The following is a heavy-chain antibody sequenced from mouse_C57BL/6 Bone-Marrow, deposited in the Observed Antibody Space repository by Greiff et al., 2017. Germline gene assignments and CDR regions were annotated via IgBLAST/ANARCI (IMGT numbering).Heavy chain of an antibody. J-gene: IGHJ4*01. D-gene: IGHD6-1*01. CDR2: INPNNGGT. CDR3: ASYNTPGYYYAMDY. Sequence: EVQLQQSGPELVKPGASVKISCKASGYTFTDYYMNWVKQSHGKSLEWIGDINPNNGGTRYHQKFQGKATLTVDKSSSTAYMALRSLTSEDSADYYSASYNTPGYYYAMDYWGQRTSVTVS. CDR1: GYTFTDYY. V-gene: IGHV1-26*01.